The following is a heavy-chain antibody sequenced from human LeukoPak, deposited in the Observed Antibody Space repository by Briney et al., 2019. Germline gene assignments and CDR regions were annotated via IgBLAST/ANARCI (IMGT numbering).Heavy chain of an antibody. V-gene: IGHV3-23*01. J-gene: IGHJ4*02. CDR2: ISGSGGST. D-gene: IGHD6-19*01. CDR3: AKRIAVAGTLGY. CDR1: GFTFSSYA. Sequence: GALRLSCAASGFTFSSYAMSWVRQAPGKGLEWVSAISGSGGSTYYADSVKGRFTISRDNSKNTLYLQMNSLRAEDTAVYYCAKRIAVAGTLGYWGQGTLVTVSS.